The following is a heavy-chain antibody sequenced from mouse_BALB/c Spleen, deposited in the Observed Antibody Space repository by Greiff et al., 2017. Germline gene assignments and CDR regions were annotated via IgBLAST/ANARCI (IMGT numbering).Heavy chain of an antibody. J-gene: IGHJ4*01. D-gene: IGHD2-10*02. CDR3: ASQYGNPYAMDY. CDR1: GYSFTSYY. V-gene: IGHV1S135*01. Sequence: EVQLQQSGPELMKPGASVKISCKASGYSFTSYYMHWVKQSHGKSLEWIGYIDPFNGGTSYNQKFKGKATLTVDKSSSTAYMHLSSLTSEDSAVYYCASQYGNPYAMDYWGQGTSVTVSS. CDR2: IDPFNGGT.